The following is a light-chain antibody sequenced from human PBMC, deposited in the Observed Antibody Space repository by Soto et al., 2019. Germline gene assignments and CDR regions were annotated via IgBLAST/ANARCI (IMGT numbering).Light chain of an antibody. CDR3: QQYYFTPRT. Sequence: DIVMTQSPDSLAVSLGERATINCKSSQSVLYSSNNKNYLAWYQHKPGQPPKLLIYWASTRQSGVPDRFSGSGSGTDFTLTISSLQAEEVAVYYCQQYYFTPRTFGQGTKVEIK. CDR1: QSVLYSSNNKNY. CDR2: WAS. J-gene: IGKJ1*01. V-gene: IGKV4-1*01.